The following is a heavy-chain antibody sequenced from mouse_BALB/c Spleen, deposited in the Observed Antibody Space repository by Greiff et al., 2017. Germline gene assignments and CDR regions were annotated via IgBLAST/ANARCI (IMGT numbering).Heavy chain of an antibody. Sequence: EVMLVESGAELVKPGASVKLSCTASGFNIKDTYMHWVKQRPEQGLEWIGRIDPANGNTKYDPKFQGKATITADTSSNTAYLQLSSLTSEDTAVYYCARDTTVVDYFDYWGQGTTLTVSS. V-gene: IGHV14-3*02. J-gene: IGHJ2*01. D-gene: IGHD1-1*01. CDR3: ARDTTVVDYFDY. CDR1: GFNIKDTY. CDR2: IDPANGNT.